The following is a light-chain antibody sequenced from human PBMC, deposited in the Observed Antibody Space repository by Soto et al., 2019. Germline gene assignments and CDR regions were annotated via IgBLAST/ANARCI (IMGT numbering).Light chain of an antibody. J-gene: IGLJ2*01. CDR3: SSYTGSVII. CDR2: DVS. Sequence: QSALTQPPSASGSPGQSVTISCTGTSSDIGAYNFVSWYQQHPGKAPKLMIYDVSERPSGVPDRFSGSKSGNTASLTVSGVLAEDEAEYYCSSYTGSVIIFGGGTKLTVL. V-gene: IGLV2-8*01. CDR1: SSDIGAYNF.